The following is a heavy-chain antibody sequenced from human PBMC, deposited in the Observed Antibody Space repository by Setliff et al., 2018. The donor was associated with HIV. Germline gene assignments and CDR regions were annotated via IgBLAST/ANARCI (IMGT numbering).Heavy chain of an antibody. J-gene: IGHJ5*02. CDR2: THSSGSS. CDR1: GGSFSSGQYY. D-gene: IGHD1-1*01. CDR3: ARDLRTTGTT. V-gene: IGHV4-61*09. Sequence: SETLSLTCTVSGGSFSSGQYYWTWIRQPAGKGLEWIGHTHSSGSSRYNPCLESRVTISRDNAKNSLYLQMNSLRAEDTAVYYCARDLRTTGTTWGQGTLVTVSS.